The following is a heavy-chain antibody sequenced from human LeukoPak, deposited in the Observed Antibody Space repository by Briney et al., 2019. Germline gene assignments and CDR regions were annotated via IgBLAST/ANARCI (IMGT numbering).Heavy chain of an antibody. J-gene: IGHJ4*02. CDR1: GFTFSHYW. CDR3: VPTDSSGLD. V-gene: IGHV3-74*01. CDR2: TNTDGSST. Sequence: PVGSLRLSCEASGFTFSHYWMRWVRQAPGKGLVWVSRTNTDGSSTNYVDSVKGRFTISRDNAKNTMYLQMNSLRAEDTAVYYCVPTDSSGLDWGQGTLVTVSS. D-gene: IGHD3-22*01.